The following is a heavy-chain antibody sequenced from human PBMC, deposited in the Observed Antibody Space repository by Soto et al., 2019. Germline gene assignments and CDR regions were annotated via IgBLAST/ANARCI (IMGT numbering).Heavy chain of an antibody. CDR3: DREGTWGSKIDY. CDR1: GGSISSGDYY. D-gene: IGHD3-16*01. CDR2: IYYSGST. J-gene: IGHJ4*02. Sequence: SETLSLTCTVSGGSISSGDYYWSWIRQPPGKGLEWIGYIYYSGSTYYNPSLKSRVTISVDTSKNQFSLKLSSVTAADTAVYYCDREGTWGSKIDYWGQGTLATVSS. V-gene: IGHV4-30-4*01.